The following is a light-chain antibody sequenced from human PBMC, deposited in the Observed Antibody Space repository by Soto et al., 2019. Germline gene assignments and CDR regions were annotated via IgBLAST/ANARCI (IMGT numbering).Light chain of an antibody. J-gene: IGKJ1*01. CDR1: PSVTSN. V-gene: IGKV3-11*01. Sequence: LTHWRGAVSWYKGERATLSCRASPSVTSNLAWYQQALGQAPRLLIYDASNRAAGIPARFSGSGSGTELTLTISSLEPEAFAVYYCQPRSNWPWTFDQGTKVDIK. CDR3: QPRSNWPWT. CDR2: DAS.